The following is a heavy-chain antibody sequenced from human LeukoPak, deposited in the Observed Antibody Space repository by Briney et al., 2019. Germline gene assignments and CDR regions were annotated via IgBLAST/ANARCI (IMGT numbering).Heavy chain of an antibody. V-gene: IGHV4-30-4*01. CDR3: ARWVDHGEYFDY. CDR1: GGSISSGDYY. D-gene: IGHD3-10*01. Sequence: PSQTLSLTCTVSGGSISSGDYYWSWIRQPPGKGLEWIGYIYYSGSTYYNPSLKSRVTISVDTSKNQLSLKLSSVTAADTAVYYCARWVDHGEYFDYWGQGTLVTVSS. J-gene: IGHJ4*02. CDR2: IYYSGST.